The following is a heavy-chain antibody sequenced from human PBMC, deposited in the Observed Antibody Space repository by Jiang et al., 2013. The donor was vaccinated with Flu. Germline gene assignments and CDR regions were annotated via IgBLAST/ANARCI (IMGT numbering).Heavy chain of an antibody. D-gene: IGHD6-13*01. CDR2: IYYSGST. J-gene: IGHJ6*02. Sequence: KGLEWIGYIYYSGSTNYNPSLKSRVTISVDTSKNQFSLKLSSVTAADTAVYYCARAGSWYDDYYYGMDVWGQGTTVTVSS. CDR3: ARAGSWYDDYYYGMDV. V-gene: IGHV4-59*01.